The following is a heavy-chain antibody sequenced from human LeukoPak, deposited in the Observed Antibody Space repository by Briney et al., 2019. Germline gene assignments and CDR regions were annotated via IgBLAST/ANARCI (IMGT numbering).Heavy chain of an antibody. D-gene: IGHD2-8*01. CDR1: GGTISSYY. J-gene: IGHJ5*02. V-gene: IGHV4-59*01. Sequence: SETLSLTCTVSGGTISSYYWSWIRQPPGKGLEWIGYIYYSGSTNYNPSLKSRVTISVDTSKNQFSLKLSSVTAADTAVYYCARERYCTNGVCYWFDPWGQGTLVTVSS. CDR2: IYYSGST. CDR3: ARERYCTNGVCYWFDP.